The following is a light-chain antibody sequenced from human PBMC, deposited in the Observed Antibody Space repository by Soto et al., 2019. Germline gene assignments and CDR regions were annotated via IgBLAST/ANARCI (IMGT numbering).Light chain of an antibody. CDR3: QQRSNWPPEIT. CDR1: QSVSIS. V-gene: IGKV3-11*01. Sequence: EIVLAQSPATLSLCPGERATLSCRASQSVSISLAWYQQKPGQAPRLLIYDASNRATGVPARFSGSGSGTDFTLTVSSLEPEDFALYYCQQRSNWPPEITFGQGTRLEIK. CDR2: DAS. J-gene: IGKJ5*01.